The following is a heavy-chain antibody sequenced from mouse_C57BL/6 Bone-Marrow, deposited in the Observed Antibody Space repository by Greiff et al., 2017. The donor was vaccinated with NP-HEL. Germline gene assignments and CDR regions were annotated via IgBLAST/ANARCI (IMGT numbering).Heavy chain of an antibody. CDR2: IYPGSGNT. CDR1: GYTFTDYY. V-gene: IGHV1-76*01. CDR3: ASWDY. Sequence: VQLQQSGAELVRPGASVKLSCKASGYTFTDYYINWVKQRPGQGLEWIARIYPGSGNTYYTDTFKGKATLTAEKSSSTAFMPLSSLTSEDSAVDFCASWDYWGQGTTLTVSS. J-gene: IGHJ2*01.